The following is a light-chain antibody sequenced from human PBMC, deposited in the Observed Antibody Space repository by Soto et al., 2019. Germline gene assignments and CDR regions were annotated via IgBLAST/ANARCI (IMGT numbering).Light chain of an antibody. Sequence: EIVLTQSPATLSLSPGERATLSCRASPSVTNFLAWYQQKLGQAPRLLIYGAFNRATGIPARFSGSGPGTDFTLTISSLEPEDSAVYYCQQRNVWPPVTFGQGTRLEIK. J-gene: IGKJ5*01. CDR3: QQRNVWPPVT. CDR1: PSVTNF. CDR2: GAF. V-gene: IGKV3D-11*02.